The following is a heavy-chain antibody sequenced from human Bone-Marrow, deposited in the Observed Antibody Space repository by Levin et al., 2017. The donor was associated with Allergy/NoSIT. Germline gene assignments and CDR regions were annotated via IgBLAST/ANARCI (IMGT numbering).Heavy chain of an antibody. V-gene: IGHV4-59*01. CDR2: IYYTGST. J-gene: IGHJ4*02. D-gene: IGHD1-14*01. CDR1: GGSINTYY. Sequence: PSETLSLTCSVSGGSINTYYWSWIRQPPGKGLEWIGFIYYTGSTDYSPSLNSRVTMSIDTSKNQFSLRLISVTTADTAVYYCARGPPYHTNRIEFDSWGQGTLVTVSS. CDR3: ARGPPYHTNRIEFDS.